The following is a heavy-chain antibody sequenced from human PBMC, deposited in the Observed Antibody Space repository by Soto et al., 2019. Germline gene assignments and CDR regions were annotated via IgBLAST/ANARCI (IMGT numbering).Heavy chain of an antibody. CDR3: ARNRDGYSYALDY. CDR1: GGTFSSYA. CDR2: IIPIFGTA. V-gene: IGHV1-69*13. J-gene: IGHJ4*02. D-gene: IGHD5-18*01. Sequence: GASVKVSCKASGGTFSSYAISWVRQAPGQGLEWMGGIIPIFGTANYAQKFQGRVTITADESTSTAYMELSSLRSEDTAVYYCARNRDGYSYALDYWGQGTLVTVSS.